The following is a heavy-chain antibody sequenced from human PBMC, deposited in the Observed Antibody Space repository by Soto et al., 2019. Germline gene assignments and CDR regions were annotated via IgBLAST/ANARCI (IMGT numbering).Heavy chain of an antibody. D-gene: IGHD3-3*01. CDR3: AGQTMDFWSGYSDY. Sequence: QVQLVQSGAEVKKPGSSVKVSCKASGGTFSSYAISWVRQAPGQGLEWMGGIIPIFGTANYAQKFQGRVTITADESKSKAYIELSSLRSEDTAVYYCAGQTMDFWSGYSDYWGQGTLVTVSA. CDR2: IIPIFGTA. CDR1: GGTFSSYA. V-gene: IGHV1-69*01. J-gene: IGHJ4*02.